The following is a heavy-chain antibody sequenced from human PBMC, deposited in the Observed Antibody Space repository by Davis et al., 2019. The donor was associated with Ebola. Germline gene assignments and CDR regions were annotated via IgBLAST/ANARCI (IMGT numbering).Heavy chain of an antibody. CDR2: ISSSSSYI. CDR1: GFTFSSYS. J-gene: IGHJ5*02. D-gene: IGHD6-19*01. CDR3: ARDHPGIAVGEFDP. V-gene: IGHV3-21*01. Sequence: GESLKISCAASGFTFSSYSMNWVRQAPGKGLEWVSCISSSSSYIYYADSVKGRFTISRDNAKNSLYLQMNSLRAEDTAVYYCARDHPGIAVGEFDPWGQGTLVTVSS.